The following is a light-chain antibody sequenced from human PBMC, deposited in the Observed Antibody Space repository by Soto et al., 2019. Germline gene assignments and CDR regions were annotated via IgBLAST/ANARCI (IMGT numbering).Light chain of an antibody. CDR1: QTINSW. V-gene: IGKV1-5*03. CDR2: KAS. Sequence: DIQMTQSPSTLSASVRVRVTITCRASQTINSWLAWYQQRPGKAPRLLIYKASTLESGVPSRFSGSGSGTEFTLTISTLQPDDFATYYCQQYDSIPYTFGQGTKLDIK. CDR3: QQYDSIPYT. J-gene: IGKJ2*01.